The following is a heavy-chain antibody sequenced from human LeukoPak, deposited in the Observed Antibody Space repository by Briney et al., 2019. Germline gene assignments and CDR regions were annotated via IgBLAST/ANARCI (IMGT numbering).Heavy chain of an antibody. Sequence: PSETLSLTCTVSGGSISSHYWSWIRQPPGKGLEWIGYIYTSGSTNYNPSLKSRVTISVDTSKNQFSLKLSSVTAADTAVYYCARRVAYFDYWGQGTLVTVSS. CDR2: IYTSGST. D-gene: IGHD2-15*01. J-gene: IGHJ4*02. V-gene: IGHV4-4*09. CDR3: ARRVAYFDY. CDR1: GGSISSHY.